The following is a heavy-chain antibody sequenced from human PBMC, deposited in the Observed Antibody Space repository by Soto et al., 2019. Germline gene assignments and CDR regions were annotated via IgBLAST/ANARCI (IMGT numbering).Heavy chain of an antibody. V-gene: IGHV4-30-4*01. Sequence: SETLSLTCTVSGGSISSGDYYWSWIRQPPGKGLERIGYIYYSGSTYYNPSLKSRVTISVDTSKNQFSLKLSSVTAADTAVYYCARTIVVVPAALDYGMDVWGQGTTVTVSS. CDR3: ARTIVVVPAALDYGMDV. CDR2: IYYSGST. CDR1: GGSISSGDYY. D-gene: IGHD2-2*01. J-gene: IGHJ6*02.